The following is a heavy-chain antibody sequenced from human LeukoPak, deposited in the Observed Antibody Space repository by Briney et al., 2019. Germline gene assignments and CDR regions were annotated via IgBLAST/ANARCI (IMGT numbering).Heavy chain of an antibody. CDR3: ARLWFGESTSKPFDY. CDR1: GYTFTSYG. J-gene: IGHJ4*02. V-gene: IGHV1-18*01. CDR2: ISAYNGNT. D-gene: IGHD3-10*01. Sequence: GASVKVSCKASGYTFTSYGISWVRQAPGQGLEWMGWISAYNGNTNYAQKLQGRVTMTTDTSTSTAYMELRSLRSDDTAVYYCARLWFGESTSKPFDYWGQGTLVTVSS.